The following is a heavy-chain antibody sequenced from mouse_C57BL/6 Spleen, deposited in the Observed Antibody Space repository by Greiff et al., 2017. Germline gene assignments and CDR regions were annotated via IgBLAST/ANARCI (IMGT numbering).Heavy chain of an antibody. CDR2: INPNNGGT. Sequence: VQLQQSGPELVKPGASVTMSCKASGYTFTDYNMHWVKQSHGKSLEWIGYINPNNGGTSYNQKFKGKATLTVNKSSSTAYMELRSLTSEDSAVYYCARGVYSNYWYFDVWGTGTTVTVSS. CDR1: GYTFTDYN. J-gene: IGHJ1*03. CDR3: ARGVYSNYWYFDV. V-gene: IGHV1-22*01. D-gene: IGHD2-5*01.